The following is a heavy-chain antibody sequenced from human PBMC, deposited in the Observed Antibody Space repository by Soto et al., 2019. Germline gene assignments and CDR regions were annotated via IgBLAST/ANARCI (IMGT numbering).Heavy chain of an antibody. V-gene: IGHV4-30-2*01. CDR2: IYHSGST. J-gene: IGHJ4*02. D-gene: IGHD6-13*01. CDR1: GGSISSGGYS. Sequence: PSETLSLTCAVSGGSISSGGYSWSWIRQPPGKGLEWIGYIYHSGSTYYNPSLKSRVTISVDRSKNQFSLKLSSVTAADTATYYCARDLAAAAYWGQGTLVTVSS. CDR3: ARDLAAAAY.